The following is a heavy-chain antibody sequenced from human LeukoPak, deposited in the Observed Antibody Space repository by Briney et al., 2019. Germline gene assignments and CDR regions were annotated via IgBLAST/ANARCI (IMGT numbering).Heavy chain of an antibody. J-gene: IGHJ4*02. D-gene: IGHD3-22*01. CDR1: GFTLSSYA. V-gene: IGHV3-23*01. CDR2: ISGSGGST. CDR3: AKGDYYDSSGYYYDYFDY. Sequence: TGGSLRLSCAASGFTLSSYAMSWVRQAPGKGLEWVSAISGSGGSTYYADSVKGRFTISRDNSKNTLYLQMNSLRAEDTAVYYCAKGDYYDSSGYYYDYFDYWGQGTLVTVSS.